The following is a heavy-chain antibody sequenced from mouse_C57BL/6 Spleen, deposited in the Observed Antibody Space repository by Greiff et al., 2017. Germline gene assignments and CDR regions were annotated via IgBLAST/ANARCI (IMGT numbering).Heavy chain of an antibody. Sequence: QVQLQQPGAELVKPGASVKLSCKASGYTFTSYWMHWVKQRPGQGLEWIGMIHPNSGSTNYNEKFKSKATLTVDKSSSTAYMQLSSLTSEDSAVYYCAIPNYYGSRYWYFYVRGTGTTVTVAS. J-gene: IGHJ1*03. CDR3: AIPNYYGSRYWYFYV. V-gene: IGHV1-64*01. D-gene: IGHD1-1*01. CDR2: IHPNSGST. CDR1: GYTFTSYW.